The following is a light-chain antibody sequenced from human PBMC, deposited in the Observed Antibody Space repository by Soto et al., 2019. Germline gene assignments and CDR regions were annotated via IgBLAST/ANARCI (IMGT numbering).Light chain of an antibody. Sequence: DIVSTQSPATLSVSPVEGATLSSRANQVIGSTLAWYQRKPCHTPRLLIYDASTRATGVPARFIVSLCETEFALTVNSLLSEHFAFYYCQRYRNWPLTFGGATKV. V-gene: IGKV3-15*01. CDR1: QVIGST. J-gene: IGKJ4*01. CDR3: QRYRNWPLT. CDR2: DAS.